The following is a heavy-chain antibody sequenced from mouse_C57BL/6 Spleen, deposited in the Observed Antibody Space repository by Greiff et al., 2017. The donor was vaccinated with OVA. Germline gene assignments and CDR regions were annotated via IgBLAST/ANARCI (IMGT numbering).Heavy chain of an antibody. J-gene: IGHJ4*01. V-gene: IGHV1-80*01. D-gene: IGHD1-1*01. CDR2: IYPGDGDT. CDR3: ARRDYGSNYYAMDY. Sequence: VQLQQSGAELVKPGASVKISFKASGYAFSSYWMNWVKQRPGKGLEWIGQIYPGDGDTNYNGKFKGKATMTADKSSSTAYMQLSSLTSEDSAVYFCARRDYGSNYYAMDYWGQGTSVTVSS. CDR1: GYAFSSYW.